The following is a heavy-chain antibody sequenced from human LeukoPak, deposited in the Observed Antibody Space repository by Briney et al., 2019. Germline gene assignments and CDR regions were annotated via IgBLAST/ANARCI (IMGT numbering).Heavy chain of an antibody. Sequence: PGGSLRLSCAASGFTFSSYGMHWVRQAPGKGLEWVAVISYDGSNKYYADSVKGRFTISRDNSKNTLYLQMNSLRAEDTAVYYCAKDLEMATMYDAFDIWGQGTMVTVSS. CDR2: ISYDGSNK. CDR1: GFTFSSYG. V-gene: IGHV3-30*18. D-gene: IGHD5-24*01. J-gene: IGHJ3*02. CDR3: AKDLEMATMYDAFDI.